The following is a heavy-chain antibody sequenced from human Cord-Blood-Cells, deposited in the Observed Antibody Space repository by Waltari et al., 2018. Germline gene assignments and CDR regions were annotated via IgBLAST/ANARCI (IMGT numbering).Heavy chain of an antibody. J-gene: IGHJ3*02. V-gene: IGHV3-7*01. CDR1: GSTFSSHC. CDR3: ARARGDAFDI. Sequence: VQLVESGGGLVKPGGSLRLACAAFGSTFSSHCRCWVRQAPGKGLEWVANIKQDVSEKYYVDSVKGRFTISRDNAKNSLYLQMNSLRAEDTAVYYCARARGDAFDIWGQGTMVTVSS. CDR2: IKQDVSEK.